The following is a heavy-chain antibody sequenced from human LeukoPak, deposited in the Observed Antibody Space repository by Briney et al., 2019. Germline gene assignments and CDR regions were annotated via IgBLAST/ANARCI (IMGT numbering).Heavy chain of an antibody. Sequence: SETLSLTCTVSGGSISSYYWSWIRQPPGKGLEWIGYIYYSGGTNYNPSLKSRVTISVDTSKNQFSLKLSSVTAADTAVYYCARANVDTAMVYAFDIWGQGTMVTVSS. CDR3: ARANVDTAMVYAFDI. CDR1: GGSISSYY. CDR2: IYYSGGT. D-gene: IGHD5-18*01. J-gene: IGHJ3*02. V-gene: IGHV4-59*01.